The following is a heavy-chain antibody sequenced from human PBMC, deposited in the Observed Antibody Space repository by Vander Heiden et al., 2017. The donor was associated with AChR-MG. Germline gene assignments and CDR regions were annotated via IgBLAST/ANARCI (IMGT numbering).Heavy chain of an antibody. D-gene: IGHD2-2*02. CDR2: INHSGST. V-gene: IGHV4-34*01. CDR3: ARRYCSSTSCYKWKYYYYYGMDV. Sequence: QVQLQQWGAGLLKPSETLSLTCAVYGGSFSGYYWSWIRQPPGKGLEWIGEINHSGSTNYNPSLKSRVTISVDTSKNQFSLKLSSVTAADTAVYYCARRYCSSTSCYKWKYYYYYGMDVWGQGTTVTVSS. CDR1: GGSFSGYY. J-gene: IGHJ6*02.